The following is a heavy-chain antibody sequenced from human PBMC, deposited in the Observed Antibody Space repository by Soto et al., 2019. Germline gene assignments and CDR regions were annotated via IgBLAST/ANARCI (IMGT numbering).Heavy chain of an antibody. V-gene: IGHV2-5*02. CDR2: IYWDDDK. CDR3: AHSRYSRSSFDY. D-gene: IGHD6-6*01. CDR1: GFSLTSNDVG. Sequence: SGPTLVNPTQTLTLTCTFSGFSLTSNDVGVAWIRQPPGKALEWLALIYWDDDKRYSPSLKGRLTITKDTSKNQVVLRMTNMDPVDTATYYCAHSRYSRSSFDYWGQGTLVTVSS. J-gene: IGHJ4*02.